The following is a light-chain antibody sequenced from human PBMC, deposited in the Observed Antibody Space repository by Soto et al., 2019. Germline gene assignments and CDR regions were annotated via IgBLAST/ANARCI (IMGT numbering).Light chain of an antibody. CDR2: AAS. V-gene: IGKV1-39*01. J-gene: IGKJ2*01. CDR1: QSISSY. Sequence: DSQMTQSPSSLSASVGDRVTITCRASQSISSYLNWYQQKPGKAPMLLIYAASSLQSGVPSRFSGSGSGTDFTLTISSLQPEDFATYYCQQSYSTPYIFGQGTKLEIK. CDR3: QQSYSTPYI.